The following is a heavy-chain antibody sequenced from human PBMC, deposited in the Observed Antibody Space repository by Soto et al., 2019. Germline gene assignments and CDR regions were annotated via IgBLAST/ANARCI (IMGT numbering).Heavy chain of an antibody. Sequence: ASVKVSCKASGYTFTSYGISWVRQAPGQGLEWMGWISAYNGNTNYAQKLQGRVTMTTDTSTSTAYMELRSLRSDDTAVYYCARDVWYGDYYYYYYMDVWGKGTTVTVSS. CDR3: ARDVWYGDYYYYYYMDV. CDR1: GYTFTSYG. CDR2: ISAYNGNT. V-gene: IGHV1-18*01. J-gene: IGHJ6*03. D-gene: IGHD4-17*01.